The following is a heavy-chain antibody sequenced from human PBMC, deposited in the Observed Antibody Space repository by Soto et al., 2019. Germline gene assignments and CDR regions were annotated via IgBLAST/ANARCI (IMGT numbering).Heavy chain of an antibody. CDR1: GFTFSSYA. CDR3: AKDLFHSSGWPTLPYGMDV. CDR2: ISGSGDST. V-gene: IGHV3-23*01. D-gene: IGHD6-19*01. Sequence: GGSLRLSCAASGFTFSSYAMNWVRQAPGKGLEWVSVISGSGDSTYYADSVKGRFTISRDNSKNTLYLQMNSPRTEDTAVYYCAKDLFHSSGWPTLPYGMDVWGQGTTVTVSS. J-gene: IGHJ6*02.